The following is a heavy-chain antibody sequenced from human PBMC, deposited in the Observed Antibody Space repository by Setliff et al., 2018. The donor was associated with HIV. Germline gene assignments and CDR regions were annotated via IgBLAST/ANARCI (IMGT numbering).Heavy chain of an antibody. Sequence: GASVKVSCKASGYTFTSYYMHWVRQAPGQGLEWMGIINPSGGSTNYAQKFQGRVTMTRDTSTSTVYMERSSLRSEDTAVYYCARAGRSGSYNHYYYYYMDVWGKGTTVTVSS. CDR1: GYTFTSYY. CDR3: ARAGRSGSYNHYYYYYMDV. J-gene: IGHJ6*03. CDR2: INPSGGST. V-gene: IGHV1-46*01. D-gene: IGHD1-26*01.